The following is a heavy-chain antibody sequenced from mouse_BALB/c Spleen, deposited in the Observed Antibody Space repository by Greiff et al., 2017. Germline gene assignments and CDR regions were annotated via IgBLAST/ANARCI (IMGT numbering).Heavy chain of an antibody. CDR3: ARPGVNWEGDWYFDV. Sequence: QVQLKQSGAELVRPGVSVKISCKGSGYTFTDYAMHWVKQSHAKSLEWIGVISTYYGDASYNQKFKGKATMTVDKSSSTAYMELARLTSEDSAIYYCARPGVNWEGDWYFDVWGAGTTVTVSS. J-gene: IGHJ1*01. V-gene: IGHV1S137*01. CDR2: ISTYYGDA. D-gene: IGHD4-1*01. CDR1: GYTFTDYA.